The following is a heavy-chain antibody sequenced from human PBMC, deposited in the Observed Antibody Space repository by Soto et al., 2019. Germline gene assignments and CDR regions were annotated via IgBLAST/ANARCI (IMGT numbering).Heavy chain of an antibody. CDR3: ARHNGLGAYDWLDP. CDR1: GGSISGYY. D-gene: IGHD1-26*01. V-gene: IGHV4-59*08. J-gene: IGHJ5*02. CDR2: IHYSGST. Sequence: QVQLQESGPGLVKPSETLSLTCNVSGGSISGYYWNWIRQSPGKGLEWIGHIHYSGSTDYNPSLKSRVIISLDTSKKQFSLKLDSVTAADTAVYYCARHNGLGAYDWLDPWGQGTLVTVSS.